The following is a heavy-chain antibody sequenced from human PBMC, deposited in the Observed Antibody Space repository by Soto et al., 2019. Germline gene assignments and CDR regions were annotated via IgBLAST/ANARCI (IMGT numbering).Heavy chain of an antibody. J-gene: IGHJ4*02. CDR2: ISGSGGST. V-gene: IGHV3-23*01. D-gene: IGHD3-22*01. Sequence: GGSLRLSCAASGFTFSSYAMSWVRQAPGKGLEWVSAISGSGGSTYYADSVKGRFTISRDNSKNTLYLQMNSLRAEDTAVYYCANWPDYYDSSGYYYVCYWRQGTLVTVSS. CDR1: GFTFSSYA. CDR3: ANWPDYYDSSGYYYVCY.